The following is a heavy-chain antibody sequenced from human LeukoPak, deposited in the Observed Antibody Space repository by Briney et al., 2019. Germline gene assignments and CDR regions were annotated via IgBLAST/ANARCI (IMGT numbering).Heavy chain of an antibody. J-gene: IGHJ4*02. V-gene: IGHV3-7*01. CDR3: ARLFDGVTTFDY. Sequence: GGSLRLSCAASGFNFGVFWMSWVRQAPGRGLQWVASMNEGGSHIYYEDSVKGRFTISRDNARKSLFLQMNSLRAEDTAVYYCARLFDGVTTFDYWGQGALVTVSS. CDR2: MNEGGSHI. D-gene: IGHD1-1*01. CDR1: GFNFGVFW.